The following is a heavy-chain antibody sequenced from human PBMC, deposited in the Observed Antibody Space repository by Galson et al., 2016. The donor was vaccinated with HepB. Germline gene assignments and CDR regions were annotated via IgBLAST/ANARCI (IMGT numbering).Heavy chain of an antibody. Sequence: SLRLSCAVSGFNVSTKYINWVRQAPGKGLEWVSSIGGSGDSTFYADSVKGRFTISRDKSKNTLYLQMNSLRVDDTAVYYCAKDGDNNGWPESDYWGQGTLVTVSS. D-gene: IGHD6-19*01. J-gene: IGHJ4*02. V-gene: IGHV3-23*01. CDR1: GFNVSTKY. CDR2: IGGSGDST. CDR3: AKDGDNNGWPESDY.